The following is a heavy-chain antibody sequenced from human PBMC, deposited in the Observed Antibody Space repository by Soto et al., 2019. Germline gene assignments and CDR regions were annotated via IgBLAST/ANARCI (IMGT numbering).Heavy chain of an antibody. CDR3: ARDRPQDCTNGVCYPGGADD. V-gene: IGHV4-34*01. Sequence: SETLSLTCAVYGGSFSGYYWSWIRQPPGKGLEWIGEINHSGSTNYNPSLKSRVTISVDTSKNQFSLELSSVTAADTAVYYCARDRPQDCTNGVCYPGGADDWGQGTLVTVSS. D-gene: IGHD2-8*01. J-gene: IGHJ4*02. CDR1: GGSFSGYY. CDR2: INHSGST.